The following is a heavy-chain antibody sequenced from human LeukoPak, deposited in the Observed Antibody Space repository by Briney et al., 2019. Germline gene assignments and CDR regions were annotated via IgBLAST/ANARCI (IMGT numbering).Heavy chain of an antibody. D-gene: IGHD6-13*01. CDR3: ARGSLAAARNFDY. V-gene: IGHV3-74*01. Sequence: GGSLRLSCAASGFTFSRYWMHWVRQAPGKGLVWVSRVNPDGSSTSYADSVEGRFTISRDNAKNTLFLQMNSLRAEDTAVYYCARGSLAAARNFDYWGPGTLVTVSS. J-gene: IGHJ4*02. CDR1: GFTFSRYW. CDR2: VNPDGSST.